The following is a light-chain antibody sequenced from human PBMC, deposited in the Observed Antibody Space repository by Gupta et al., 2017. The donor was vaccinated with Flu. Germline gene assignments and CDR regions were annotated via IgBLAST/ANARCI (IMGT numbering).Light chain of an antibody. CDR1: QSISTY. CDR2: AAS. V-gene: IGKV1-39*01. CDR3: QQSDTTPRT. J-gene: IGKJ2*01. Sequence: PSSLSASVGDRVTITCRASQSISTYLNWYQQRPGKAPKLLIYAASSLQSGVPSRFSGSGSGTDFTLTISRLQPEDFATYYCQQSDTTPRTFGQGTKLEIK.